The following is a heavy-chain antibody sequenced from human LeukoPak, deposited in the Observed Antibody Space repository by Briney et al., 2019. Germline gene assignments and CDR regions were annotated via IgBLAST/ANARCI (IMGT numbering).Heavy chain of an antibody. J-gene: IGHJ6*02. Sequence: SSETLSLTCAVYGGSFSGYYWSWIRQPPGKGLEWIGEINHSGSTNYNPSLKSRVTISVDTSKNQLSLKLSSVTAADTAVYFCVRDLVATIDHYYYGMDVWGQGTTVTVSS. CDR2: INHSGST. CDR3: VRDLVATIDHYYYGMDV. V-gene: IGHV4-34*01. D-gene: IGHD5-12*01. CDR1: GGSFSGYY.